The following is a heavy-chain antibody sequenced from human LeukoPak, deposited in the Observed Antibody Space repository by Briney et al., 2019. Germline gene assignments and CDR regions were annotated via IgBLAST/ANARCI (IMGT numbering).Heavy chain of an antibody. CDR3: ARLSIAVAGFDAFDI. CDR1: GFTFSSYG. D-gene: IGHD6-19*01. Sequence: GGSLRLSCAASGFTFSSYGMHWVRQAPGKGLEWVAVISYDGSNKYYADSVKGRFTISRDNSKNTLYLQMNSLRAEDTAVYYCARLSIAVAGFDAFDIRGQGTKVTVSS. CDR2: ISYDGSNK. V-gene: IGHV3-30*03. J-gene: IGHJ3*02.